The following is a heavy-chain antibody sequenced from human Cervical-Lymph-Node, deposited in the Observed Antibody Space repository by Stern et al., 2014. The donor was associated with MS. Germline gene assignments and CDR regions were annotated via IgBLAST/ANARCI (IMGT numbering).Heavy chain of an antibody. Sequence: QLQLQESGPGLVKPSETLSLTCTVSGGSVSSGTSYWSWIRQPPGKGLEWIGNIYYSGYTNYNPSLKSRVTISVDTSKNQFSLKLSSVTAADTAVYYCARDGCSGDSCNGMDVWGQGTTVTVSS. J-gene: IGHJ6*02. CDR2: IYYSGYT. V-gene: IGHV4-61*01. CDR3: ARDGCSGDSCNGMDV. CDR1: GGSVSSGTSY. D-gene: IGHD2-15*01.